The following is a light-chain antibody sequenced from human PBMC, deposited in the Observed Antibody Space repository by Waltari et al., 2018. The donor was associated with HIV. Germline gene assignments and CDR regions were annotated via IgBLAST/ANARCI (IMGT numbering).Light chain of an antibody. CDR3: GTWDTSLRAVV. Sequence: QSVLTQPPSVSAAPEQTVTISCSGSTSHLGNTFVSWYQHLPGTAPKLLIFESNKRPSGIPDRFSGSQSGTSATLAISGLQTGDEAAYYCGTWDTSLRAVVFGGGTKLTVL. V-gene: IGLV1-51*02. CDR2: ESN. CDR1: TSHLGNTF. J-gene: IGLJ2*01.